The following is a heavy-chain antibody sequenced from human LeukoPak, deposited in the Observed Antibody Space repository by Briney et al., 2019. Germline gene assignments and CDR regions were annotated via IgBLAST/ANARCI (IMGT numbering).Heavy chain of an antibody. J-gene: IGHJ5*02. CDR2: IYHSGST. V-gene: IGHV4-38-2*02. Sequence: SETLSLTCTVSGYSISSGYYWGWIRQPPGKGLEWIGSIYHSGSTYYNPSLKSLVTISVDTSKNQFSLKLSSVTAADTAVYYCAREHLSGWFDPWGQGTLVTVSS. CDR1: GYSISSGYY. CDR3: AREHLSGWFDP.